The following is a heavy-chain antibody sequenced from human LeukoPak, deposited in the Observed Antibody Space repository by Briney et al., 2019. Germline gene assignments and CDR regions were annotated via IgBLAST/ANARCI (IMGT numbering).Heavy chain of an antibody. V-gene: IGHV3-48*03. J-gene: IGHJ6*04. Sequence: GGSLRLSCAASGFTFSSYEMNWVRQAPGKGLEWVSYISSGGSTIYYADSVKGRLTISRDNAKNSLYLQMNSLRAEDTAVYYCAELGITMIGGVWGEGTTVTISS. CDR2: ISSGGSTI. CDR1: GFTFSSYE. D-gene: IGHD3-10*02. CDR3: AELGITMIGGV.